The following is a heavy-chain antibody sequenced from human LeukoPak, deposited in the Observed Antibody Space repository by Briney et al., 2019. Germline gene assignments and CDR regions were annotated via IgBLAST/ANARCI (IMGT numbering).Heavy chain of an antibody. CDR3: ARSLGYSGYENYFDY. Sequence: SETLSPTCAVSGGSISSGGYSWSWIRQPPGKGLEWIGYIYHSGSTYYDPSLKSRVTISVDRSKNQFSLKLSSVTAADTAVYYCARSLGYSGYENYFDYWGQGTLVTVSS. D-gene: IGHD5-12*01. CDR2: IYHSGST. CDR1: GGSISSGGYS. J-gene: IGHJ4*02. V-gene: IGHV4-30-2*01.